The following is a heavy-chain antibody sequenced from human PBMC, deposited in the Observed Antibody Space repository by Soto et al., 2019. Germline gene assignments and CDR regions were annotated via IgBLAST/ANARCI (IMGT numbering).Heavy chain of an antibody. CDR3: VGKAAAGGVYYYYGMDV. CDR1: GFTFSSYA. V-gene: IGHV3-23*01. J-gene: IGHJ6*02. Sequence: GGSLRLSCAASGFTFSSYAMSWVRQAPGKGLEWVSAISGSGGSTYYADSVKGRFTISRDNSKNTLYLQMNSLRAEDTAVYYCVGKAAAGGVYYYYGMDVWGQGTTVTVSS. CDR2: ISGSGGST. D-gene: IGHD6-13*01.